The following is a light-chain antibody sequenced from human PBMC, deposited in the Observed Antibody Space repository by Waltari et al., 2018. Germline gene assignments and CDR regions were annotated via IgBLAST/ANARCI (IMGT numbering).Light chain of an antibody. Sequence: SYVLTQPPAVSVAPGKTARTAWGGNNIGAKRFPCYQERPGQAPVMIIYYDSVRPSGIPERFSGSNSGNTATLTISRVEAGDEADYYCQVWDYDTAHLVFGGGTTLTVV. CDR2: YDS. CDR1: NIGAKR. V-gene: IGLV3-21*04. CDR3: QVWDYDTAHLV. J-gene: IGLJ3*02.